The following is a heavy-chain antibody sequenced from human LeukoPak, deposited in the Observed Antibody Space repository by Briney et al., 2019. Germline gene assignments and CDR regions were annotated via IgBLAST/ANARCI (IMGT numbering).Heavy chain of an antibody. Sequence: SETLSLTCTVSGGSVSSYYLSWIRQPPGKGLEWIGSIYYSGSTYYNPSLKSRVTISVDTSRNQFSLKLSSVTAADTAVYYCARQNAGYSSGWYAERDYWGQGTLVTVSS. J-gene: IGHJ4*02. CDR2: IYYSGST. CDR1: GGSVSSYY. CDR3: ARQNAGYSSGWYAERDY. D-gene: IGHD6-19*01. V-gene: IGHV4-59*05.